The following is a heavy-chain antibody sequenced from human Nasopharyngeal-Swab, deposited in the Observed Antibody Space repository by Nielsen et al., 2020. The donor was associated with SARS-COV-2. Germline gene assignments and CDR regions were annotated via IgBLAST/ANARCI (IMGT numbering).Heavy chain of an antibody. D-gene: IGHD3-10*01. CDR3: ARRVTYYYGSGSSDYGMDV. V-gene: IGHV5-10-1*01. CDR1: GYSFTSYW. J-gene: IGHJ6*02. CDR2: IDPSDSYT. Sequence: GESLKISCKGSGYSFTSYWISWVRQMPGKGLEWMGRIDPSDSYTNYSPSFQGHVTISADKSISTAYLQWSSLKASDTAMYYCARRVTYYYGSGSSDYGMDVRGQGTTVTVSS.